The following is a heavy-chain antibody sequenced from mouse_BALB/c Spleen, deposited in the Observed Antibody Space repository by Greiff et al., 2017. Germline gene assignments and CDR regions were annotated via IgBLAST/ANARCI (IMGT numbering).Heavy chain of an antibody. CDR3: ARSGGYGKPYYYAMDY. CDR2: IYPGDGDT. D-gene: IGHD2-1*01. Sequence: QVQLQQSGAELVRPGSSVKISCKASGYAFSSYWMNWVKQRPGQGLEWIGQIYPGDGDTNYNGKFKGKATLTADKSSSTAYMQLSSLTSEDSAVYFCARSGGYGKPYYYAMDYWGQGTSVTVSS. J-gene: IGHJ4*01. V-gene: IGHV1-80*01. CDR1: GYAFSSYW.